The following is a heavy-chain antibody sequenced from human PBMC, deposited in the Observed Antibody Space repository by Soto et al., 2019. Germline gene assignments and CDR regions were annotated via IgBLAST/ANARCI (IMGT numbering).Heavy chain of an antibody. J-gene: IGHJ6*02. D-gene: IGHD5-12*01. Sequence: GGSLRLSCAASGFTFSSYDMHWVRQATGKGLEWVSAIGTAGDTYYPGSVKGRFTISRENAKNSLYLQMNSLRAEDTAVYYCARWADGYSGYAGYYGMDVWGQGTTVTVSS. V-gene: IGHV3-13*01. CDR3: ARWADGYSGYAGYYGMDV. CDR2: IGTAGDT. CDR1: GFTFSSYD.